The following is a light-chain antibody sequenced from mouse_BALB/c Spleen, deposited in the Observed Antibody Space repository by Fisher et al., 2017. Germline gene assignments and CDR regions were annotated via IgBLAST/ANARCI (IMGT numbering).Light chain of an antibody. V-gene: IGKV4-68*01. J-gene: IGKJ5*01. CDR3: QQWSSNPLT. CDR1: SSVSY. CDR2: LTS. Sequence: IVLTQTPALMSASPGEKVTMTCSASSSVSYMYWYQQKPRSSPKPWIYLTSNLASGVPARFSGSGSGTSYSLTISSIEAEDAATYYCQQWSSNPLTFGAGTKLELK.